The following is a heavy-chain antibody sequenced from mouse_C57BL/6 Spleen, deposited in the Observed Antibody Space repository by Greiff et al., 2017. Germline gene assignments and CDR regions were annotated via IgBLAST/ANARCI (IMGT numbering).Heavy chain of an antibody. D-gene: IGHD2-13*01. V-gene: IGHV2-9*01. Sequence: VQLQQSGPGLVAPSQSLSITCTVPGFSLTSYGVDWVRPPPGKGLEWLGVIWGGGSTNYNSAIMSRLSISRDNAKSQVFLKMNSLQTDDTAMYYYAKRGDYDAMDYRGQGASVTVSS. J-gene: IGHJ4*01. CDR2: IWGGGST. CDR3: AKRGDYDAMDY. CDR1: GFSLTSYG.